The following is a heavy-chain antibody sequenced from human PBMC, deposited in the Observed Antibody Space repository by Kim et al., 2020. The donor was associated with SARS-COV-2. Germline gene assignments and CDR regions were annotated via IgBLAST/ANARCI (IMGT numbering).Heavy chain of an antibody. Sequence: SETLSLTCTVSGGSMNNYYWSWLRQSPGKGLEWIAYIYYSGTTKYNPSLQSRVTISRDTSKNQFSLKLNSVTAADTAVYYCARTPGRGGFDQGGQGTLVT. CDR1: GGSMNNYY. CDR3: ARTPGRGGFDQ. CDR2: IYYSGTT. D-gene: IGHD3-10*01. J-gene: IGHJ4*02. V-gene: IGHV4-59*01.